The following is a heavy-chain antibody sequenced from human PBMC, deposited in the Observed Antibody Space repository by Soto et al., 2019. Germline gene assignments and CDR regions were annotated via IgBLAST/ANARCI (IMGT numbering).Heavy chain of an antibody. CDR3: ARSSTSANYLDF. J-gene: IGHJ4*02. V-gene: IGHV4-31*03. Sequence: QVQLQQSGPGLVKPSQTLSLTCTVSGGSISSGGYYWSWIRQHPGKGLEWIGYIYYSGSTYYNPTLTRRVTRAVDTAKTQFSLKMSSVTGAETAVCCCARSSTSANYLDFWGQGTRVTVSS. D-gene: IGHD2-2*01. CDR1: GGSISSGGYY. CDR2: IYYSGST.